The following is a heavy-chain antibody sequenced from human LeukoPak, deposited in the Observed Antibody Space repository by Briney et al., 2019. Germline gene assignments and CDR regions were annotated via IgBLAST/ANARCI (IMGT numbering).Heavy chain of an antibody. V-gene: IGHV3-11*01. Sequence: GGSLRLSCAASGFTFSDYYMSWIRQAPGKGLEWISYISSSGSAIYYADSVKGRFSISRDNAKNSLYLQMNSLRVEDTAVYYCARDRAVYGSKDFDYWGQGTLVTVSS. CDR2: ISSSGSAI. J-gene: IGHJ4*02. D-gene: IGHD3-10*01. CDR3: ARDRAVYGSKDFDY. CDR1: GFTFSDYY.